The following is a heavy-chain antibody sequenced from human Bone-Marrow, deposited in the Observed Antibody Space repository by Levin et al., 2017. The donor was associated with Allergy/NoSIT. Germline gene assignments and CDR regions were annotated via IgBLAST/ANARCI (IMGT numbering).Heavy chain of an antibody. V-gene: IGHV3-21*01. D-gene: IGHD4-17*01. CDR1: GFTLHNYG. CDR3: ARGNGDYSSTWFGA. CDR2: ITSYSKYI. J-gene: IGHJ5*02. Sequence: GESLKISCTASGFTLHNYGMSWVRQAPGKGLEWVASITSYSKYIEYADAVKGRFIISRDNAKSSLFLEMNSLRVEDTAVYYCARGNGDYSSTWFGAWGQGTRVTVSS.